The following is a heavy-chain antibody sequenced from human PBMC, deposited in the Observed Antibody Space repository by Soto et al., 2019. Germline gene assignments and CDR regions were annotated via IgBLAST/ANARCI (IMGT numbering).Heavy chain of an antibody. V-gene: IGHV3-64D*08. D-gene: IGHD6-19*01. CDR1: GFTFSSYA. CDR3: VKLGSGSHLRLRYYYYGMDV. J-gene: IGHJ6*02. CDR2: ISSNGGST. Sequence: GGSLRLSCSASGFTFSSYAMHWVRQAPGKGLEYVSAISSNGGSTYYADSVKGRFTISRDNSKNTLYLQMSSLRAEDTAVYYSVKLGSGSHLRLRYYYYGMDVWGQGTTVTVSS.